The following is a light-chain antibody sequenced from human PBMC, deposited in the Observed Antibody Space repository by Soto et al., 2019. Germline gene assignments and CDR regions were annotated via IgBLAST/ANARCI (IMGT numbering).Light chain of an antibody. Sequence: QSVLTQPPSVSGAPGQRVTISCTGSTSNIGAGYDVHWYQQLPGTAPKLLIYGNSNRPSGVPDRFSGSKSSTSASLAITGLQDEDEADYYCQSYDSSLSGSVVFGGGTKLTVL. J-gene: IGLJ2*01. V-gene: IGLV1-40*01. CDR3: QSYDSSLSGSVV. CDR1: TSNIGAGYD. CDR2: GNS.